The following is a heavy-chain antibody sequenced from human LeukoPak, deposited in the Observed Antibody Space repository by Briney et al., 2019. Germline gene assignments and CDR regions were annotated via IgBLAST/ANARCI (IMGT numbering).Heavy chain of an antibody. CDR1: GGSISSYY. V-gene: IGHV4-59*01. Sequence: SETLSLTGTVSGGSISSYYWSWIRQPPGKGLEWIGYIYYSGSTNYNPSLKSRVTISVDTSKNQFSLKLSSVTAADTAVYYCARWGREGNWFDPWGQGTLVTVSS. D-gene: IGHD5-24*01. CDR2: IYYSGST. J-gene: IGHJ5*02. CDR3: ARWGREGNWFDP.